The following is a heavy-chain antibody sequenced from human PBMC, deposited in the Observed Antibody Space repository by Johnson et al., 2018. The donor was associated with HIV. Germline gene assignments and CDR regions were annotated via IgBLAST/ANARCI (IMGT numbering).Heavy chain of an antibody. CDR1: GFTFSSYW. Sequence: MLLVESGGGLVQPGGSLRLSCAASGFTFSSYWMSWVRQAPGKGLEWVANIKQAGSEEYYADSVKGRFNSSRDNAKNSLYLQMNSLRAEDTALYYCVRGSGSYYLVKGAFDIWGQGTMVTVSS. CDR3: VRGSGSYYLVKGAFDI. D-gene: IGHD1-26*01. V-gene: IGHV3-7*04. CDR2: IKQAGSEE. J-gene: IGHJ3*02.